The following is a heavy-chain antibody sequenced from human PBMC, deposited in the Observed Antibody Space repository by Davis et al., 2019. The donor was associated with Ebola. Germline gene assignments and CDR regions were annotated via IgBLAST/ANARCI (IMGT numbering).Heavy chain of an antibody. CDR1: GFTLSNYW. CDR2: INGYGSTT. CDR3: ARDIKYCVTNSCLSHLY. Sequence: GESLKISCVASGFTLSNYWMHWVRQAPGKGLVWVSRINGYGSTTMYADSVKGRFTISRDNAENTLYLQMNSLGAGDTAMYYCARDIKYCVTNSCLSHLYWGQGILVTVSS. D-gene: IGHD2-21*01. V-gene: IGHV3-74*03. J-gene: IGHJ4*02.